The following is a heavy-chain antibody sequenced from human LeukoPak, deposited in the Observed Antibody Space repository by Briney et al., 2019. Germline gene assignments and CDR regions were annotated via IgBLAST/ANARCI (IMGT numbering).Heavy chain of an antibody. Sequence: SVKVSCRASGGTFSSYAISWVRQAPGQGLEWMGGIIPIFGTANYAQKFQGRVTITADESTSTAYMELSSLRSEDTAVYYCASLSGSYFATPRGSGMDVWGQGTTVTVSS. V-gene: IGHV1-69*13. D-gene: IGHD1-26*01. CDR3: ASLSGSYFATPRGSGMDV. CDR1: GGTFSSYA. CDR2: IIPIFGTA. J-gene: IGHJ6*02.